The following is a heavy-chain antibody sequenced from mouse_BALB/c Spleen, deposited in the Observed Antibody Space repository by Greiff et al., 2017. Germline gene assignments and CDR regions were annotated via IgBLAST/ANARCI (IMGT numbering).Heavy chain of an antibody. V-gene: IGHV5-4*02. CDR1: GFTFSDYY. J-gene: IGHJ3*01. D-gene: IGHD2-2*01. CDR2: ISDGGSYT. CDR3: ARDGYDVRFAY. Sequence: EVQLKESGGGLVKPGGSLKLSCAASGFTFSDYYMYWVRQTPEKRLEWVATISDGGSYTYYPDSVKGRFTISRDNAKNNLYLQMSSLKSEDTAMYYCARDGYDVRFAYWGQGTLVTVSA.